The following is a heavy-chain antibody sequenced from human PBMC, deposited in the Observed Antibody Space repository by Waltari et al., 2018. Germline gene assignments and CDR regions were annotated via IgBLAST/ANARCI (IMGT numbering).Heavy chain of an antibody. V-gene: IGHV1-24*01. Sequence: QVQLVQSGAEVKKPGASVKVSCKVSGYTLPELSMHWLRQAPGKGLEWMGGFDPEDGETIYAQKFQGRVTMTEDTSTDTAYMELSSLRSEDTAVYYCATGVEYYDSSGYSSGNFDLWGRGTLVTVSS. CDR2: FDPEDGET. CDR1: GYTLPELS. D-gene: IGHD3-22*01. J-gene: IGHJ2*01. CDR3: ATGVEYYDSSGYSSGNFDL.